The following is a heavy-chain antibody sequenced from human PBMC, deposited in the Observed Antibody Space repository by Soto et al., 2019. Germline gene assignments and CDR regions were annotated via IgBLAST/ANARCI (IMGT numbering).Heavy chain of an antibody. CDR1: GDSIRVRNYY. V-gene: IGHV4-39*01. J-gene: IGHJ4*02. D-gene: IGHD6-19*01. Sequence: SETLSLTCTVSGDSIRVRNYYWACIRQPPGRGLEWVGTLFSGSTYSNPSLKSRVSISLDTSKNQVSLKLSSVAAADTAIYYCATTRGIAVGGSFNYWGQGTLVTVSS. CDR2: LFSGST. CDR3: ATTRGIAVGGSFNY.